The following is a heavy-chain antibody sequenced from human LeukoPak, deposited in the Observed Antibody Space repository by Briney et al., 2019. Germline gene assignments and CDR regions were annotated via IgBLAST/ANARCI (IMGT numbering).Heavy chain of an antibody. CDR1: GGSFSGYY. D-gene: IGHD5-24*01. J-gene: IGHJ3*02. CDR2: INHSGST. CDR3: AREGDDDAFDI. Sequence: KASETLSLTCAVHGGSFSGYYWSWIRQPPGKGLEWIGEINHSGSTNYNPSLKSRVTISVDTSKNQFSLKLSSVTAADTAVYYCAREGDDDAFDIWGQGTMVTVSS. V-gene: IGHV4-34*01.